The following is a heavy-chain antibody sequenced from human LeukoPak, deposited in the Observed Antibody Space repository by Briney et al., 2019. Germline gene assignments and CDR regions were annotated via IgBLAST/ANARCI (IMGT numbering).Heavy chain of an antibody. CDR1: GFTFSSYW. CDR3: ARDWGLGTTGPGDF. V-gene: IGHV3-30*03. CDR2: VQYDGRNK. J-gene: IGHJ4*02. Sequence: GGSLRLSCAASGFTFSSYWMSWVRQAPGKGLEWVAAVQYDGRNKFYGASVKGRFIISTDTSKTTLHLQMNGLRVEDTAMYYCARDWGLGTTGPGDFWGQGTLVTV. D-gene: IGHD1-1*01.